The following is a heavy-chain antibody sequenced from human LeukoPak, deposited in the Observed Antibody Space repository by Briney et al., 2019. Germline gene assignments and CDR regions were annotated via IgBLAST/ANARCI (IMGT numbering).Heavy chain of an antibody. CDR2: IKSKTDGGTT. D-gene: IGHD3-22*01. V-gene: IGHV3-15*01. J-gene: IGHJ4*02. Sequence: GGSLRLSCAASGFTFSNAWMSWVRQAPGKGLEWVGRIKSKTDGGTTDYAAPVKGRFTISRDDSKNTLYLQMNSLKTEDTAVYYCTTGGYYDSSGYHDYWGQGTLVTVSS. CDR1: GFTFSNAW. CDR3: TTGGYYDSSGYHDY.